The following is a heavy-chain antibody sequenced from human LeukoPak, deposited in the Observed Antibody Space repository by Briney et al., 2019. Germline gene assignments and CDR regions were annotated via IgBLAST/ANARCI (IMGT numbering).Heavy chain of an antibody. CDR2: IYWDDDK. J-gene: IGHJ5*02. V-gene: IGHV2-5*02. CDR3: AKFGEFIFDP. D-gene: IGHD3-10*01. CDR1: GFSLNTGGVG. Sequence: SGPTLVKPTQTLTLTCTFSGFSLNTGGVGLGWIRQPPGKALEWLALIYWDDDKRYSPSLESRLTITKDTSKNQVVLTATNMGPVDTATYYCAKFGEFIFDPWGQGTLVTVSS.